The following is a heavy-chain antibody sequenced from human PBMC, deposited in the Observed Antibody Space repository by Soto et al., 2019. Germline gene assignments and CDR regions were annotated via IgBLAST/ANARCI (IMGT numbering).Heavy chain of an antibody. J-gene: IGHJ6*02. CDR2: IMPLYAKP. Sequence: QVQLVQSGAEEKKPGSSVKVSCKASGGTYNTYTISWVRQVPGQGLEWMGGIMPLYAKPTYAQPFLGRLTIAADEHTSTVYMELSSLRSEDTALYYCACLNTWSSGDGRIDVWGRGTAVNVSS. CDR3: ACLNTWSSGDGRIDV. V-gene: IGHV1-69*01. CDR1: GGTYNTYT. D-gene: IGHD1-26*01.